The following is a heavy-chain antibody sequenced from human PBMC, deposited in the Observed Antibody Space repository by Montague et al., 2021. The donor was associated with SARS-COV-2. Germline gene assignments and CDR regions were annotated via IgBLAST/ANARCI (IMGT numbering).Heavy chain of an antibody. CDR2: IKEDGGQK. CDR1: GFTFSNYW. Sequence: SLRLSCAASGFTFSNYWISWVRQAPGKGLEWVAHIKEDGGQKYYVDSVKGRFTISRDNAKNSLYLQMNSLRAEDTAVYYCARDPNCGSTSCYYHYWGQGTLVTVSS. J-gene: IGHJ4*02. CDR3: ARDPNCGSTSCYYHY. V-gene: IGHV3-7*01. D-gene: IGHD2-2*01.